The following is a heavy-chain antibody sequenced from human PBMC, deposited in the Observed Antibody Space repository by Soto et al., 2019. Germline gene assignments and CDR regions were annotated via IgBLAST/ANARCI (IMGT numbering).Heavy chain of an antibody. J-gene: IGHJ4*02. CDR2: INHSGST. CDR1: GGSFSGYY. V-gene: IGHV4-34*01. D-gene: IGHD1-26*01. CDR3: ARRVVGLATDY. Sequence: QVQLQQWGAGLLKPSETLSLTCAVYGGSFSGYYWSWIRQPPGKGLEWIGEINHSGSTNYNPSLKSRVTISVDTSKNQFSLKLSSLTAADTAVYYCARRVVGLATDYWGQGTLVTVSS.